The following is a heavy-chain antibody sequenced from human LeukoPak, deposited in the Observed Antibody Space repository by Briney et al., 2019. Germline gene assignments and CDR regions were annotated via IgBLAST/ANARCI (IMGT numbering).Heavy chain of an antibody. CDR2: IKGDGIST. J-gene: IGHJ4*02. Sequence: GGSLRLSCAASGFDFSSNWMHWVRHAPGQGLVWVSRIKGDGISTNYADSVKGRFTISRDNSKNTLYLQMNSLRAEDTAVYYCARDEKAVAGRDFDYWGQGTLVTVSS. V-gene: IGHV3-74*01. CDR1: GFDFSSNW. D-gene: IGHD6-19*01. CDR3: ARDEKAVAGRDFDY.